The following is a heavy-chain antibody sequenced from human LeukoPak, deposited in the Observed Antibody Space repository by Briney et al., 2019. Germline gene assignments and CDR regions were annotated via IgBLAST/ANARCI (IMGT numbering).Heavy chain of an antibody. CDR3: AKASSGYYSWYFDY. V-gene: IGHV3-23*01. CDR2: ISGSGGST. J-gene: IGHJ4*02. CDR1: GFTFSSYA. D-gene: IGHD3-22*01. Sequence: PGGSLRLSCAASGFTFSSYAMSWVRQAPGKGLEWVSAISGSGGSTYYADSVKGRFTISRDNSKNTLYLQRNSLRAEDTAVYYCAKASSGYYSWYFDYWGQGTLVTVSS.